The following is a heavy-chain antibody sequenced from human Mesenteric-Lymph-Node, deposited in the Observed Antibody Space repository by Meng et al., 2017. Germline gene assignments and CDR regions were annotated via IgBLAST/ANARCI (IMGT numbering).Heavy chain of an antibody. CDR2: IYYSGST. D-gene: IGHD5-12*01. CDR3: AREGAYGGYIRV. CDR1: GGSISSYY. J-gene: IGHJ4*02. Sequence: SETLSLTCTVSGGSISSYYWSWIRQPPGKGLEWIGYIYYSGSTNYNPSLKSRVTISVDTSKNQFSLKLSSVIAADTAVYYCAREGAYGGYIRVWGQGTLVTVSS. V-gene: IGHV4-59*01.